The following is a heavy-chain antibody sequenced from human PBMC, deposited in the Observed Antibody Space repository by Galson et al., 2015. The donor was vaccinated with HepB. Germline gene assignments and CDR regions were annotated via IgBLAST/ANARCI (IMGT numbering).Heavy chain of an antibody. CDR2: IWYDGSNK. J-gene: IGHJ6*02. CDR1: GFTFSSYG. V-gene: IGHV3-33*01. CDR3: ARDLPRYYGMDV. Sequence: SLRLSCAASGFTFSSYGMHWVRQAPGKGLEWVAVIWYDGSNKYYADSVKGRFTISRDNSKNTLYLQMNSLRAEDTAVYYCARDLPRYYGMDVWGQGTTVTVSS.